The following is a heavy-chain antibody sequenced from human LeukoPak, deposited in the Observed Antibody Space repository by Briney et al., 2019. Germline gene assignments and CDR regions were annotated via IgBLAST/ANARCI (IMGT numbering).Heavy chain of an antibody. V-gene: IGHV3-33*01. CDR3: ARDPSTIAVAGLDY. D-gene: IGHD6-19*01. J-gene: IGHJ4*02. Sequence: GGSLTLSCAASGFTFSSYGMHWVRQAPGKGLEGVAVIWYDGSNKYYADSVKGRFTISRDNSKNTLYLQMNSLRAEDTAVYYCARDPSTIAVAGLDYWGQGTLVTVSS. CDR2: IWYDGSNK. CDR1: GFTFSSYG.